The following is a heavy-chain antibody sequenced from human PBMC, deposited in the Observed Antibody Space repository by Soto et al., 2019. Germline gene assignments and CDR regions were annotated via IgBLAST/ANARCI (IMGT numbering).Heavy chain of an antibody. V-gene: IGHV1-46*01. Sequence: ASVKVSCKASGYTFTSYYMHWVRQAPGQGLEWMGIINPSGGSTSYAQKFQGRVTMTRDTSTSTVYMELSSLRSEDTGVYYCTTDSYSSAITVRFDYWGHGTLVTVSS. CDR2: INPSGGST. CDR3: TTDSYSSAITVRFDY. CDR1: GYTFTSYY. J-gene: IGHJ4*01. D-gene: IGHD1-26*01.